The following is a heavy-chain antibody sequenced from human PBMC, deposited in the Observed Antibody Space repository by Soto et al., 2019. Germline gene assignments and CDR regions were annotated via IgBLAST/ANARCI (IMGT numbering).Heavy chain of an antibody. CDR3: GRQPGHCGRTTCFGYYSVDV. CDR1: GGSISSSNYS. D-gene: IGHD2-2*01. CDR2: IYYSENT. Sequence: QLQLQESGTRLVKPSETLSLTCSVPGGSISSSNYSWGWIRQPPGKGLEWIGTIYYSENTHYTPPLEGRVAIPAYTTNNQLSLRLSSVSAADTSVYYCGRQPGHCGRTTCFGYYSVDVWGQGTTVTVS. V-gene: IGHV4-39*01. J-gene: IGHJ6*02.